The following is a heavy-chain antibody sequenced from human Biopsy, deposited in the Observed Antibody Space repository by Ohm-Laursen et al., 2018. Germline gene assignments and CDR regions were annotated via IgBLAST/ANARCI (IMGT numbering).Heavy chain of an antibody. Sequence: SLRLSCSAAGFTFSRYGMSWVRQAPGKGLEWVSVTFESGDTTHYGDSVKGRFGVSRDNSKSTLYLQINSLRAEDTAVYYCAKTLGDSYGSRYFDYWGQGTLVTVSS. D-gene: IGHD5-18*01. CDR3: AKTLGDSYGSRYFDY. CDR1: GFTFSRYG. J-gene: IGHJ4*02. V-gene: IGHV3-23*01. CDR2: TFESGDTT.